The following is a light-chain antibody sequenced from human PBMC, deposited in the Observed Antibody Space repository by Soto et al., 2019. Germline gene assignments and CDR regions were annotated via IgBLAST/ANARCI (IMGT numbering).Light chain of an antibody. Sequence: EIVMTQSPATLSVSPGERATLSCRASQSVSSNLAWYQQKPGQAPRLLIYGASTRATGIPARFSGSGSGTEFTLTISSLQSEDFAVYYCQQYDNWPPWTFGQGXXVEIK. J-gene: IGKJ1*01. V-gene: IGKV3-15*01. CDR3: QQYDNWPPWT. CDR2: GAS. CDR1: QSVSSN.